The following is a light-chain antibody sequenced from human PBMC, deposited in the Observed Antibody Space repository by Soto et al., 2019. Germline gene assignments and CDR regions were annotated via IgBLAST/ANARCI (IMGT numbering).Light chain of an antibody. V-gene: IGLV2-14*03. CDR1: SSDIGNYNY. CDR3: FSYTSSSTLV. Sequence: QSALTQPASVSESPGQSITISCTGTSSDIGNYNYVSWYQQHPGKAPKLVIFDVSNRPSGVSNRFSGSKSANTASLTISGLQAEDEADYFCFSYTSSSTLVFGGGTKLTVL. J-gene: IGLJ3*02. CDR2: DVS.